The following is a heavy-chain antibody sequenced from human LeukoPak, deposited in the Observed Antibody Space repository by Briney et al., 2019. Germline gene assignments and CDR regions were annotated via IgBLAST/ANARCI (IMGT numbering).Heavy chain of an antibody. J-gene: IGHJ4*02. CDR2: IYYSGST. Sequence: SETLSLTCTVSGGSISSSSYYWGWIRQPPGKGLEWIGSIYYSGSTYYNPSLKSRVTISVDTSKNQFSLKLSSVTAADTAVYYCASDSGWGYYDCSDYPKGNYFDYWGQGTLVTVSS. D-gene: IGHD3-22*01. CDR3: ASDSGWGYYDCSDYPKGNYFDY. CDR1: GGSISSSSYY. V-gene: IGHV4-39*07.